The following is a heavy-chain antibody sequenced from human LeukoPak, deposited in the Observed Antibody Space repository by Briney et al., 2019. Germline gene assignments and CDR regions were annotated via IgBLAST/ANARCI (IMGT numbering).Heavy chain of an antibody. CDR2: IWFDGSQE. CDR3: ARDLAAARLDF. Sequence: GGSLRLSCAASGYTFTNHGTHWVRQAPGKGLEWVANIWFDGSQEYYADTVKGRFTISRDISKSTLYLQMNSLRAEDTAVYYCARDLAAARLDFRGQGTLVTVSS. V-gene: IGHV3-33*01. J-gene: IGHJ4*02. CDR1: GYTFTNHG. D-gene: IGHD6-6*01.